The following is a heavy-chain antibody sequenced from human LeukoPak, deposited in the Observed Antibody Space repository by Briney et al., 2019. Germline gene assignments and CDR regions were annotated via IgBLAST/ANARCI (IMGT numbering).Heavy chain of an antibody. CDR3: ARGYGDYDY. D-gene: IGHD4-17*01. J-gene: IGHJ4*02. V-gene: IGHV4-59*01. CDR1: GGSISSYY. Sequence: NPSETLSLTCTVSGGSISSYYWSWIRQPPGKGLEWIGDIYYSGGTNYNPSLKSRVTISVDTSKNQFSLKLSSVTAADTAVYYCARGYGDYDYWGQGTLVTVSS. CDR2: IYYSGGT.